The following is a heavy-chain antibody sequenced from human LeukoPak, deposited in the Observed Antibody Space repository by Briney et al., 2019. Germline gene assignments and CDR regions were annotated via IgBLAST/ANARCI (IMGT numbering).Heavy chain of an antibody. Sequence: SVKVSCKASGGTFSSYAISWVRQAPGQERDWMGLIISIFGTENYAQKFQGRVTITADESTRTAYMELSSLRSEDTAVYYCASQPSYYSDSSGYLDYWGQGTLVTVSS. V-gene: IGHV1-69*01. CDR3: ASQPSYYSDSSGYLDY. J-gene: IGHJ4*02. CDR1: GGTFSSYA. CDR2: IISIFGTE. D-gene: IGHD3-22*01.